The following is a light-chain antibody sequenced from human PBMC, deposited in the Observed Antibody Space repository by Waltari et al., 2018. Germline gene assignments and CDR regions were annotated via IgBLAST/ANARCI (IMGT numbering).Light chain of an antibody. CDR1: QSVSTY. CDR2: GAS. V-gene: IGKV1-39*01. CDR3: QQSYSTPLI. Sequence: DIQMTQSPSSLSASVGDKITITCRASQSVSTYLNWYQQKPGKAPKLLISGASSLQSGVPSRFSGSGSVTDFTLIISSLQPEDFATYYCQQSYSTPLIFGPGTKVDIK. J-gene: IGKJ3*01.